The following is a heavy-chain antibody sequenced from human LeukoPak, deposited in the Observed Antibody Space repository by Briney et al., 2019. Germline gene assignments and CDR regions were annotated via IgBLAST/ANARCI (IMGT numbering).Heavy chain of an antibody. J-gene: IGHJ5*02. D-gene: IGHD6-13*01. CDR3: AKIPSSSWTFGWFDP. V-gene: IGHV3-23*01. CDR2: ISGSGGST. Sequence: PGGSLRLSCAASGFTFSSYAMGWVRQAPGKGLEWVSAISGSGGSTYYADSVKGRFTISRDNSKNTLYLQMNSLRAEDTAVYYCAKIPSSSWTFGWFDPWGQGTLVTVSS. CDR1: GFTFSSYA.